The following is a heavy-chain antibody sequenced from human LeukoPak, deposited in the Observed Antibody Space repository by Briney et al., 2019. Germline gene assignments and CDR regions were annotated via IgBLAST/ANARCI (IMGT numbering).Heavy chain of an antibody. CDR3: AKGQTYQEKN. D-gene: IGHD2-2*01. CDR2: ISSGGST. CDR1: GFTFSDYY. Sequence: GGSLRLSCAASGFTFSDYYMSWIRQAPGKGLEWVSYISSGGSTYYADSVKGRFTISRDNSKNTLYLQMNSLRAEDTAVYYCAKGQTYQEKNWGKGTTVTVSS. J-gene: IGHJ6*04. V-gene: IGHV3-11*01.